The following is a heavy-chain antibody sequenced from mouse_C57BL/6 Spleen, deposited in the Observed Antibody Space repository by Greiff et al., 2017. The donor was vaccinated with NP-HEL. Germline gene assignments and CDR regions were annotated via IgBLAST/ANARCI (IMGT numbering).Heavy chain of an antibody. J-gene: IGHJ1*03. V-gene: IGHV1-55*01. CDR3: ARDYDYDGGYFDV. Sequence: ASGYTFTSYWITWVKQRPGQGLEWIGDIYPGSGSTNYNEKFKSKATLTVDTSSSTAYTQLSSLTSEDSAVYYCARDYDYDGGYFDVWGTGTTVTVSS. D-gene: IGHD2-4*01. CDR1: GYTFTSYW. CDR2: IYPGSGST.